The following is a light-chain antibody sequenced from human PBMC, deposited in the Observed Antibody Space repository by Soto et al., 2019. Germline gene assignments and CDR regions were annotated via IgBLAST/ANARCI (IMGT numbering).Light chain of an antibody. V-gene: IGKV4-1*01. CDR3: QQYYSTPLT. CDR1: QSVLYSSNNKNY. J-gene: IGKJ4*01. CDR2: WAF. Sequence: DIVMTQSPDSLAVSLGERAAINCKSSQSVLYSSNNKNYLAWYQQKPGQPPRLLIYWAFTRESGVPDRFSGSGYGSDFTLTISSLQAEDVAVYYCQQYYSTPLTSGGGTKVEIK.